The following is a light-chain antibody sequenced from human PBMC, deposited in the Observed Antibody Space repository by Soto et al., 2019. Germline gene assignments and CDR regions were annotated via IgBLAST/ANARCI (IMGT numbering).Light chain of an antibody. V-gene: IGLV1-51*02. J-gene: IGLJ2*01. CDR2: ENS. CDR3: GTWDSSLSAGV. Sequence: QTVVTQPPSLSAAPGQRVTISCSGSSSNIGNNYVSWYQHLPGTAPKLLIYENSKRTSGVPDRFSGSKSGTSATLGITGLQTGDEADYYCGTWDSSLSAGVFGGGTKLTVL. CDR1: SSNIGNNY.